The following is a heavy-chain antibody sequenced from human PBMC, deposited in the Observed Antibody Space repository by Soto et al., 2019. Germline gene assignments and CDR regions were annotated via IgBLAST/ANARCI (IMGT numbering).Heavy chain of an antibody. CDR1: GYTFTSYA. J-gene: IGHJ4*02. Sequence: ASVKVSCKASGYTFTSYAMHWVRQAPGQRLEWMGWINAGNGNTKYSQKFQGRVTITRDTSASTAYMELSSLRSEDTAVYYCARENSGSYRPDYWGQGTLVTVSS. D-gene: IGHD1-26*01. CDR3: ARENSGSYRPDY. V-gene: IGHV1-3*01. CDR2: INAGNGNT.